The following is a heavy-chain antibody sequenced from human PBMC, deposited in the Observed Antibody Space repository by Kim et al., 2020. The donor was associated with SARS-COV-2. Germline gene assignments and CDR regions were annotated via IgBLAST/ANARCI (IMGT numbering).Heavy chain of an antibody. J-gene: IGHJ4*02. CDR1: GGSFSGYY. Sequence: SETLSLTCAVYGGSFSGYYWSWIRQPPGKGLEWIGEINHSGSTNYNPSLKSRVTISVDTSKNQFSLKLSSVTAADTAVYYCAIESSSGPFDYWGQGTLVTVSS. CDR3: AIESSSGPFDY. D-gene: IGHD6-6*01. V-gene: IGHV4-34*01. CDR2: INHSGST.